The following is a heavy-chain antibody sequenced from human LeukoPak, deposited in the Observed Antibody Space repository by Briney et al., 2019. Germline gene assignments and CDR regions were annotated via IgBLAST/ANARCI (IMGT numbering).Heavy chain of an antibody. V-gene: IGHV3-30*18. D-gene: IGHD6-25*01. Sequence: GRSLRLSCAASGFTFSSYGMHWVRQAPGKGLEWVAVISYDGSNKYYADSVKGRFTISRDNSRNTLYLQMSSLRAEDTAVYYCAKDGRLAHFDYWGQGTLVTVSS. CDR2: ISYDGSNK. J-gene: IGHJ4*02. CDR1: GFTFSSYG. CDR3: AKDGRLAHFDY.